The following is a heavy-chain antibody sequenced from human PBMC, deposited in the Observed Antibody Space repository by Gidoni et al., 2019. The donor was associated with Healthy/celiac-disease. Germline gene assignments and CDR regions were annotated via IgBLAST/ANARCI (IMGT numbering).Heavy chain of an antibody. CDR1: GYTLSSYW. CDR2: INRDGSSP. CDR3: ATSTHNWNDEGYDAFDI. J-gene: IGHJ3*02. Sequence: EVQLVESGGGLVQPGGSLRLSCAASGYTLSSYWMHWVRQAPGKGLVGVSRINRDGSSPSDSDSVKGRFTLSRDHDKNTLYLQMNSLRAEDTAVYYCATSTHNWNDEGYDAFDIWGQGTMVTVSS. D-gene: IGHD1-20*01. V-gene: IGHV3-74*01.